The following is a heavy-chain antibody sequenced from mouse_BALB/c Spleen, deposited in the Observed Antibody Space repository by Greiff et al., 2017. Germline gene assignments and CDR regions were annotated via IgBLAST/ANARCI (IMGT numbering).Heavy chain of an antibody. V-gene: IGHV5-4*02. D-gene: IGHD1-1*01. CDR3: ARGGRYDAMDY. Sequence: EVMLVESGGGLVKPGGSLKLSCAASGFTFSDYYMYWVRQTPEKRLEWVATISDGGSYTYYPDSVKGRFTISRDNAKNNLYLQMSSLKSEDTAMYYCARGGRYDAMDYWGQGTSVTVSS. CDR1: GFTFSDYY. J-gene: IGHJ4*01. CDR2: ISDGGSYT.